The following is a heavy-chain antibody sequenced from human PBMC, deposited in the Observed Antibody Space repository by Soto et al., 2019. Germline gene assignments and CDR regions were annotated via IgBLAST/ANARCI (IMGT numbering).Heavy chain of an antibody. D-gene: IGHD2-15*01. CDR1: GYSFTTYR. CDR3: ARWVAATTNDY. Sequence: GESLKISCKGSGYSFTTYRISWVRQMPGKGLEWMGRIDPSDSYTNYSPSFQGHVTISADKSISTAYLQWSSLKASDTAMYYCARWVAATTNDYWGQGTLVTVSS. CDR2: IDPSDSYT. V-gene: IGHV5-10-1*01. J-gene: IGHJ4*02.